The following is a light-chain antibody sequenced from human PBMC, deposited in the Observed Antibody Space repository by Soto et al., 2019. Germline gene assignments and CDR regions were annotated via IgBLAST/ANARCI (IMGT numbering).Light chain of an antibody. V-gene: IGLV2-14*01. CDR3: SSYTSRTTLYV. CDR1: SSDVGAYDY. CDR2: DVT. J-gene: IGLJ1*01. Sequence: QSALTQPASVSGSPGQSITISCTGTSSDVGAYDYVSWYQHHPGKAPKLMIYDVTNRPSGVSDRFSGSKSGNTASLTISGLHTEDEADYHCSSYTSRTTLYVFGTGTKLTVL.